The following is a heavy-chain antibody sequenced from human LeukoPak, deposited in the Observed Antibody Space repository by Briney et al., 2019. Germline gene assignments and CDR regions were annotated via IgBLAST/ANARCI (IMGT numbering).Heavy chain of an antibody. D-gene: IGHD7-27*01. CDR1: GGSISSYY. J-gene: IGHJ3*02. CDR3: ASGTGEYDASDI. Sequence: SETLSLTCTVSGGSISSYYWSWIRQPPGKGLEWIGYIYYSGSTNYNPSLKSRVTISVDTSKNQFSLKLSSVTAADTAVYYCASGTGEYDASDIWGQGTMVTVSS. V-gene: IGHV4-59*01. CDR2: IYYSGST.